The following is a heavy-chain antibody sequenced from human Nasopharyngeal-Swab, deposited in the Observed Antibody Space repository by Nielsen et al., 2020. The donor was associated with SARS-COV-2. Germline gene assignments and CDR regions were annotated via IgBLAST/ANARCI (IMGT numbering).Heavy chain of an antibody. CDR1: GYTFTSYD. D-gene: IGHD2-2*01. V-gene: IGHV1-8*03. CDR3: ARVYCSNTSCRGYFDY. J-gene: IGHJ4*02. CDR2: MNPNSGNT. Sequence: ASVKVSCKASGYTFTSYDINWVRQATGQGLEWMGWMNPNSGNTGYARKFQGRVTITRNTSISTAYMQLSSLTSEDTAVYYCARVYCSNTSCRGYFDYWGQGTLVTVSS.